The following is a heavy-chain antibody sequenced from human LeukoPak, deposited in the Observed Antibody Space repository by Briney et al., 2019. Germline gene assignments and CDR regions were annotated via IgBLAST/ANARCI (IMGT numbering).Heavy chain of an antibody. CDR2: MNPNSGNT. CDR3: ARASSSWNSAFDL. J-gene: IGHJ3*01. Sequence: ASVNVSCKASGYTFTIYDINWVRQATGQGLEWMGWMNPNSGNTGFAQRFQGRVTITRNTSISTAYMELSSLRSEDTAVYYCARASSSWNSAFDLWGQGTMVTVSS. D-gene: IGHD6-13*01. V-gene: IGHV1-8*03. CDR1: GYTFTIYD.